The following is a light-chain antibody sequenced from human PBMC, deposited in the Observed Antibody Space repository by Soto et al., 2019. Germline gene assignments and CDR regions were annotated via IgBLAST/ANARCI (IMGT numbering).Light chain of an antibody. CDR3: SSYADTNNYV. CDR1: SSDVGAYNF. V-gene: IGLV2-8*01. CDR2: EVS. J-gene: IGLJ1*01. Sequence: QSALTQPPSASGSPGQSVTISCTGTSSDVGAYNFVSWYQQHPGKAPKLMIYEVSKRPSGVPDRFSGSKSGNTASLTVSGLQAEDEADYFCSSYADTNNYVFGAGTKLTVL.